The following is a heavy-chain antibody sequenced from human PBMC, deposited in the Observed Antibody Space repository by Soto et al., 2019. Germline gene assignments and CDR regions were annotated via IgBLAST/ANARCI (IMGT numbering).Heavy chain of an antibody. CDR2: ISGSGGST. J-gene: IGHJ4*02. V-gene: IGHV3-23*01. CDR1: GFTFSSYA. D-gene: IGHD5-12*01. CDR3: AKEGRDGYNFDY. Sequence: AGGSLRLCYAASGFTFSSYAMSWVRQAPGKGLEWVSAISGSGGSTYYADSVKGRFTISRDNSKNTLYLQMNSLRAEDTAVYYYAKEGRDGYNFDYWGQGTLVTVSS.